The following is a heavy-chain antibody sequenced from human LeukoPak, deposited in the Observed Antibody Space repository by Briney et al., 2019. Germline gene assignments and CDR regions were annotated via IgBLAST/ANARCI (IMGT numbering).Heavy chain of an antibody. Sequence: SETLSLTCAVYGGSFSGYYWSWIRQPPGKGLEWIGEINHSGSTNYNPSLKSRVTISVDTSKNQFSLKLSSVTAADTAVYYCARGPVTTGLNFDYWGQGTLVTVPS. V-gene: IGHV4-34*01. CDR2: INHSGST. CDR3: ARGPVTTGLNFDY. J-gene: IGHJ4*02. D-gene: IGHD4-17*01. CDR1: GGSFSGYY.